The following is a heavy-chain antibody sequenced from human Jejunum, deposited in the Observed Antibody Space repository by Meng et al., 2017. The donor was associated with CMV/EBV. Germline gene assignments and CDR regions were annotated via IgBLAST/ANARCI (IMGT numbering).Heavy chain of an antibody. CDR2: IPFDGNNE. V-gene: IGHV3-30*04. CDR1: GFTFSSYA. CDR3: ARGTGSGSWLIDS. D-gene: IGHD6-13*01. Sequence: SGFTFSSYAMHWVRQAPGKGLEWAAVIPFDGNNEHYADSVKGRFTISRDNSKNTLYLQVNSLRLEDTGVYYCARGTGSGSWLIDSWGQGTLVTVSS. J-gene: IGHJ4*02.